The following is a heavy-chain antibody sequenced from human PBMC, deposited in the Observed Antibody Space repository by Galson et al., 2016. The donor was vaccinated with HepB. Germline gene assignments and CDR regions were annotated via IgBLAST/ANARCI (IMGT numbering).Heavy chain of an antibody. V-gene: IGHV3-7*01. J-gene: IGHJ4*02. CDR2: MRQGESEK. Sequence: SLRLSCAASGFTISHYWMSWVRQAPGKGLEWVANMRQGESEKDYVDSAKGRFTISRDNAKNSLYLQMNSLRAEDTAVYYCARARKDGYSNGALFDSWGQGTLLAVSS. D-gene: IGHD5-24*01. CDR1: GFTISHYW. CDR3: ARARKDGYSNGALFDS.